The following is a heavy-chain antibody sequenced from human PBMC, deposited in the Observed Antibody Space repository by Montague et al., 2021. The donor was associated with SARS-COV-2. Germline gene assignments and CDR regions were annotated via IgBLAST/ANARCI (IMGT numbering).Heavy chain of an antibody. J-gene: IGHJ4*02. CDR3: ARGERGAWYNHYFDY. CDR2: VYYSGST. CDR1: SDSISIYY. D-gene: IGHD6-19*01. Sequence: SETLSLTCTVSSDSISIYYWSWIRQPPRKGLEWIGYVYYSGSTNYSPSLKSRVTISVDTPKNQFSLKLMSVTAEDTAVYYCARGERGAWYNHYFDYWGQGALVTVSS. V-gene: IGHV4-59*13.